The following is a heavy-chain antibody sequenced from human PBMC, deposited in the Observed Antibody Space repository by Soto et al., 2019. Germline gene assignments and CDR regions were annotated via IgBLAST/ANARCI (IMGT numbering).Heavy chain of an antibody. D-gene: IGHD1-26*01. CDR1: GGTFSRYG. J-gene: IGHJ4*02. V-gene: IGHV1-69*01. CDR3: ARTYYQWEALHYFDF. Sequence: QVQLVQSGAEVKKPGSSVKVSCTASGGTFSRYGFTWVRQAPGQGFQWMGGIIPIFGTTHYEQNFQGRLSITADESTSTVHMELSSLRSDDTAIYFCARTYYQWEALHYFDFWGQGTLVTVSS. CDR2: IIPIFGTT.